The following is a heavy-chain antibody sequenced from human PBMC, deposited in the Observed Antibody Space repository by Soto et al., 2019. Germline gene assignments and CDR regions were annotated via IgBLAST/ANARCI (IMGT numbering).Heavy chain of an antibody. CDR3: AREPYDILTGCLNYFDS. CDR2: INHSGST. J-gene: IGHJ4*02. CDR1: GGSFSGYY. D-gene: IGHD3-9*01. V-gene: IGHV4-34*01. Sequence: SETLSLTCAVYGGSFSGYYWSWIRQPPGKGLEWIGEINHSGSTNYNPSLKSRVTISVDTSKNQFSLKLSSVTAADTAVYYCAREPYDILTGCLNYFDSWGQGTLVTVS.